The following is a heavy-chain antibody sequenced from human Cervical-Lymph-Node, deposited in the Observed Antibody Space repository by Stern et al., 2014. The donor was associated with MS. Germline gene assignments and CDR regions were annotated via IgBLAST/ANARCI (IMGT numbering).Heavy chain of an antibody. J-gene: IGHJ6*02. CDR2: IDWDADK. V-gene: IGHV2-70*01. CDR1: GFSLSTSGMC. Sequence: QITLRESGPALVKPTQTLTLTCTFSGFSLSTSGMCVSWIRQPPGTALEWLALIDWDADKYYRTSLKTKLTISKETSTNQVVLTMTNMDPVDTATYFCARIRGQPRGYYGMDVWGQGTTVTVSS. D-gene: IGHD1-1*01. CDR3: ARIRGQPRGYYGMDV.